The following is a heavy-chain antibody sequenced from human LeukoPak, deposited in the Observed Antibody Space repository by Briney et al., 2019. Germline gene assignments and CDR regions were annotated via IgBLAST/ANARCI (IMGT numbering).Heavy chain of an antibody. J-gene: IGHJ6*02. V-gene: IGHV1-69*04. CDR2: IIPILGIA. CDR1: GGTFSSYA. Sequence: ASVKVSCKASGGTFSSYAISWVRQAPGQGLEWMGRIIPILGIANYAQKFQGRVTITADKSTSTAYMELSSLRSEDTAVYYCAREPVVVVAATIHYYYGMDVWGQGTTVTVSS. D-gene: IGHD2-15*01. CDR3: AREPVVVVAATIHYYYGMDV.